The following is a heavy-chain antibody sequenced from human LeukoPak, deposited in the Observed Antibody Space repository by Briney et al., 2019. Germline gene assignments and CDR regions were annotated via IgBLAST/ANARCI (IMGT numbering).Heavy chain of an antibody. CDR3: AKGLAFDY. Sequence: GGSLKLSCAASGFTFSNYVMQWVRQAPGKGLEWVALIAHDGSNKYYADSVKGRFTISRENSKNTVYLQMNSLRAEDTAVYYCAKGLAFDYWGQGTLVTVSS. CDR2: IAHDGSNK. V-gene: IGHV3-30*18. CDR1: GFTFSNYV. J-gene: IGHJ4*02.